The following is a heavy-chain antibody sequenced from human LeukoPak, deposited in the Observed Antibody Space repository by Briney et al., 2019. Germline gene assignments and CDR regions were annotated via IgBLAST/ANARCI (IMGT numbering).Heavy chain of an antibody. CDR2: INPSGGST. CDR3: ARGGYDSSGYYYPYYYYYYMDV. V-gene: IGHV1-46*01. J-gene: IGHJ6*03. Sequence: AASVKVSCKASGYTFTSYCMHWVRQAPGQGLEWMGIINPSGGSTSYAQKFQGRVTITADESTSTAYMELSSLRSEDTAVYYCARGGYDSSGYYYPYYYYYYMDVWGKGTTVTISS. D-gene: IGHD3-22*01. CDR1: GYTFTSYC.